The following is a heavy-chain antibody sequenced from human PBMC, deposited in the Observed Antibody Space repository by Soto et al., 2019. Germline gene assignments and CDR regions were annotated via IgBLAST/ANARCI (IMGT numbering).Heavy chain of an antibody. J-gene: IGHJ1*01. D-gene: IGHD6-13*01. V-gene: IGHV3-9*01. Sequence: EVQLVESGGGLVQPGRSLRLSCAASGFTFDDYAMHWVRQVPGKGLEWVSGINWNSGSIGYGDSVKGRFAISRDNAKNCLHLQKTSLSAEDTAFYYCVKDESINWYSGDVRDWGQGTLVTVSS. CDR3: VKDESINWYSGDVRD. CDR1: GFTFDDYA. CDR2: INWNSGSI.